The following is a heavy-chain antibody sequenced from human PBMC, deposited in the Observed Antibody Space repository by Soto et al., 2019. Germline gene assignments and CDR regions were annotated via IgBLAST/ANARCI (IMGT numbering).Heavy chain of an antibody. D-gene: IGHD2-8*01. CDR1: GFTFSSYG. J-gene: IGHJ5*02. Sequence: QVQLVESGGGVVQPGRSLRLSCAASGFTFSSYGMHWVRQAPGKGLEGVAVISYDGNNKYYGESVKDRFTISRDGSKNTVFLEMNSLRNEDTAVYSFAKDARPCTSGVGLHNWVDPWGQGTLVTVSS. CDR3: AKDARPCTSGVGLHNWVDP. V-gene: IGHV3-30*18. CDR2: ISYDGNNK.